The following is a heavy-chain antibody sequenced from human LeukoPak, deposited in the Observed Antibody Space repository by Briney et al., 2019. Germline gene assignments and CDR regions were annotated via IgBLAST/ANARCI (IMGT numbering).Heavy chain of an antibody. Sequence: GGSLRLSCAASGFTFSSYWMHWVRQAPGKGLVWVSRINGDGSSTSYADSVKGRFTISRDNAKNTLYLQMNSLRAEDTAVYYCARGVTVAATTPFGYWGQGTLVTVSS. V-gene: IGHV3-74*01. CDR1: GFTFSSYW. CDR3: ARGVTVAATTPFGY. CDR2: INGDGSST. J-gene: IGHJ4*02. D-gene: IGHD2-15*01.